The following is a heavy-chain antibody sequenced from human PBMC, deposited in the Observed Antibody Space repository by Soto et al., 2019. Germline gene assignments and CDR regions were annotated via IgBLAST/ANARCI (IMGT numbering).Heavy chain of an antibody. CDR3: ARSRGLLAIGQGWYFEF. CDR2: IYWDDDK. Sequence: QITLKESGPTLVKPTQTLTLTCTCSEFSVSSSGVGVGWIRQPPGKALEWLALIYWDDDKRYSPSLKSSLTIFIVTSNNSVLLTRTRPDPVDSATYYCARSRGLLAIGQGWYFEFWGRGTLVIVS. J-gene: IGHJ2*01. CDR1: EFSVSSSGVG. V-gene: IGHV2-5*02. D-gene: IGHD5-12*01.